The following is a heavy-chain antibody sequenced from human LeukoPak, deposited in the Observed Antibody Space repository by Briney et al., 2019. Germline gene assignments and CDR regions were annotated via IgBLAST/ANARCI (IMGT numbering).Heavy chain of an antibody. CDR2: IYHTEYN. CDR1: GASINDW. J-gene: IGHJ4*02. V-gene: IGHV4-4*02. Sequence: SGTLSLTCAVSGASINDWWSWVRQPPGKGLEWIGEIYHTEYNNYSPSLKSRVTISIDKSKNDFSLKLNDVTAADTAVYYCARGIRHSSDYWGQGILVTVSS. CDR3: ARGIRHSSDY.